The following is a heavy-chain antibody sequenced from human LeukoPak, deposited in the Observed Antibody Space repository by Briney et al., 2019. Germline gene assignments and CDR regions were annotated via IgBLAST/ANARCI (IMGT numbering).Heavy chain of an antibody. CDR3: ASLHQVRGVTVFDY. CDR2: INNSGSS. CDR1: GVSFSGYY. V-gene: IGHV4-34*01. Sequence: SETLSLTCAVYGVSFSGYYWSWVRQPPGKGLEWIGEINNSGSSKYNPSLKTRVTMSIDTTKNQISLKVNSVTAADTAVYYCASLHQVRGVTVFDYWGQGTLVTVSS. D-gene: IGHD3-10*01. J-gene: IGHJ4*01.